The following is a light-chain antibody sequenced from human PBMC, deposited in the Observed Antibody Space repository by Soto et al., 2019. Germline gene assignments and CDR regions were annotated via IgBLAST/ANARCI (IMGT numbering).Light chain of an antibody. CDR2: DVS. J-gene: IGLJ1*01. CDR1: SSDVGGYNF. Sequence: QSALTQPASVSGSPGQSITISCTGTSSDVGGYNFVSWFQLHPGKAPRLMLYDVSHRPSGVSDRFSASKSGNTASLTISGLQAEDEADYYCSSYTSSSAYVFGTGTKLTVL. V-gene: IGLV2-14*03. CDR3: SSYTSSSAYV.